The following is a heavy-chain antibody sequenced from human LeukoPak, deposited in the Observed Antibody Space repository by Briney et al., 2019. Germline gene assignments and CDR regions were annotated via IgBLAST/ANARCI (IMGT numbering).Heavy chain of an antibody. CDR1: GFTFSNYW. Sequence: PGGSLRLSCAASGFTFSNYWMHWVRQAPGKGLVWVSFINPDGSTTNYADPVKGGFTISRDNAKNALYLQMNSLRAEDTAVYYCAKDLHYGSADYWGQGTLVTVSS. V-gene: IGHV3-74*01. CDR3: AKDLHYGSADY. J-gene: IGHJ4*02. D-gene: IGHD3-10*01. CDR2: INPDGSTT.